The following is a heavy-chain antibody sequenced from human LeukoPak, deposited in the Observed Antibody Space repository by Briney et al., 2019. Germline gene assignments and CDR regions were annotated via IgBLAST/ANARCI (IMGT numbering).Heavy chain of an antibody. J-gene: IGHJ4*02. CDR2: ISWSSGSI. V-gene: IGHV3-9*01. D-gene: IGHD6-13*01. Sequence: GGSLRLSCAASGFTFDDYAMHWVRQAPGKGLEWVSGISWSSGSIGYADSVKGRFTISRDNAKNSPYLQMNSLRAEDTALYYCAKGPGYSSSWYVDYWGQGTLVTVSS. CDR3: AKGPGYSSSWYVDY. CDR1: GFTFDDYA.